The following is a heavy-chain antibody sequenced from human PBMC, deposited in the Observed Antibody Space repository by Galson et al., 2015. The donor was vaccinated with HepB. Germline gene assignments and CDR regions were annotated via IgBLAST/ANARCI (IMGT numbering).Heavy chain of an antibody. CDR2: ISYDGSNK. CDR3: AKDLPSGPELLWFGELFDY. J-gene: IGHJ4*02. V-gene: IGHV3-30*18. D-gene: IGHD3-10*01. CDR1: GFTFSSYG. Sequence: SLRLSCAASGFTFSSYGMHWVRQAPGKGLEWVAVISYDGSNKYYAASVKGRFTISRDNSKNTLFLRMNSLRAEDTAVYYCAKDLPSGPELLWFGELFDYWGQGTLVTVSS.